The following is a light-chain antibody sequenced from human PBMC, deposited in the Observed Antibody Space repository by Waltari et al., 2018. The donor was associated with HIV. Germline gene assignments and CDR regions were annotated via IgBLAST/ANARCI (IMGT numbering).Light chain of an antibody. Sequence: DIVLTQSPGTLSSSPGERATLSCKASQSVSNRYLGWYQQKPGQAPRLLIYGASSRATGIPDRFTGSGSGTDFTLTISRLEPEDFAVYFCQQYGSSRVTFGQGTRLEI. V-gene: IGKV3-20*01. J-gene: IGKJ5*01. CDR3: QQYGSSRVT. CDR1: QSVSNRY. CDR2: GAS.